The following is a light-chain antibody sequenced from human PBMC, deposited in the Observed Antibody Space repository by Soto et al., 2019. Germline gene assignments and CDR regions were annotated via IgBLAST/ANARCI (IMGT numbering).Light chain of an antibody. CDR2: GAS. CDR3: QQYGTSLTWT. CDR1: QSVSSSY. V-gene: IGKV3-20*01. Sequence: EIVLTQSPGTLSLSPGERATFSCRASQSVSSSYLAWYQQKPGQAPRLVIYGASSRATGIPDRFSGSGSGTDFTLTISRLEPEDFAVYYCQQYGTSLTWTFGQGTKVEIK. J-gene: IGKJ1*01.